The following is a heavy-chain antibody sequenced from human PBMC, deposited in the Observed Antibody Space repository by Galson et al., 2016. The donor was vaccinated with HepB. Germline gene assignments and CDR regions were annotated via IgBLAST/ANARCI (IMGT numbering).Heavy chain of an antibody. CDR3: ARVGRTAYGMDV. J-gene: IGHJ6*02. CDR1: GDSVTSNSAA. V-gene: IGHV6-1*01. CDR2: TYYRSKWIN. D-gene: IGHD3-16*01. Sequence: CAISGDSVTSNSAAWNWIRSSPSRGLEWLGRTYYRSKWINDYAESVKSRITINADTSKNQFSLHLNSVTTEDTSVYYCARVGRTAYGMDVWGQGALVTVSS.